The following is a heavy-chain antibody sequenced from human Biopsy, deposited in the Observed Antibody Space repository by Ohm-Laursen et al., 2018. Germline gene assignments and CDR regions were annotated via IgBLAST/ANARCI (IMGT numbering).Heavy chain of an antibody. D-gene: IGHD3-22*01. J-gene: IGHJ3*02. V-gene: IGHV1-46*01. CDR1: GYTFTRYY. CDR2: INPSHGST. CDR3: ARATLDYYDSNGYGADAFDI. Sequence: SVKVSCKASGYTFTRYYMHWVRQAPGQGLQWMGLINPSHGSTGSAQKFEGRFTMTRDTSTSTFYMELSSLRSEDTAIYYCARATLDYYDSNGYGADAFDIWGQGTMVTASS.